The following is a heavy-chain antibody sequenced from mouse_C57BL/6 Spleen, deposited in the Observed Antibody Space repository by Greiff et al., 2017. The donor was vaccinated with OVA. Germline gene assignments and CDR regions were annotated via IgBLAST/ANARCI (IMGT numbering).Heavy chain of an antibody. J-gene: IGHJ2*01. CDR2: IDPSDSYT. D-gene: IGHD1-1*01. CDR3: ARSRTVPYYSDY. V-gene: IGHV1-69*01. Sequence: QVQLQQSGAELVMPGASVKLSCKASGYTFTSYWMHWVKQRPGQGLEWIGEIDPSDSYTNYNHMFTGKSTLPVDKSSSTAYMQLSSLTSEDSAVYYGARSRTVPYYSDYWGQGTTLTVSS. CDR1: GYTFTSYW.